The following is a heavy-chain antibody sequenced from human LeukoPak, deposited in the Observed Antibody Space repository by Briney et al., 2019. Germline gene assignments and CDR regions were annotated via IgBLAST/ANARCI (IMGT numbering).Heavy chain of an antibody. CDR1: GFTFSSYS. CDR2: ISSSSSYI. CDR3: ARGGKDYGMDV. V-gene: IGHV3-21*01. J-gene: IGHJ6*02. D-gene: IGHD2-15*01. Sequence: GGSLRLSCAASGFTFSSYSMNWVRQAPGKGLEWVSFISSSSSYIYYADSVKGRFTIPRDNAKNSLYLQMNNLRAEDTAVYYCARGGKDYGMDVWGQGTTVTVSS.